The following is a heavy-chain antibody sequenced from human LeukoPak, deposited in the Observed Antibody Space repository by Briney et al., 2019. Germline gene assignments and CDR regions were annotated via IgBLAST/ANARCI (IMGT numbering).Heavy chain of an antibody. Sequence: PSETLSLTCAVYGGSFSGYYWSWIRQPPGKGLEWIGEINHSGSTNYNPSLKSRVTISVDTSKNQFSLKLNSVTAADTAVYYCARGTRTFDPWGQGTLVTVSS. CDR3: ARGTRTFDP. J-gene: IGHJ5*02. V-gene: IGHV4-34*01. D-gene: IGHD2-2*01. CDR2: INHSGST. CDR1: GGSFSGYY.